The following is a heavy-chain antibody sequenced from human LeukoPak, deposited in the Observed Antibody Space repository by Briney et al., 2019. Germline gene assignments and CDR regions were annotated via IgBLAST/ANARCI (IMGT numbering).Heavy chain of an antibody. CDR3: AKDLIVWWLVGPNGFDY. D-gene: IGHD6-19*01. Sequence: GGSLRLSCAASGFTFSSYGMSWVRQAPGRGLEWVSAISGSGGSTYYADSVKGRFTISRDNSKNTLYLQMNSLRAEDTAVYYCAKDLIVWWLVGPNGFDYWGQGTLVTVSS. CDR2: ISGSGGST. V-gene: IGHV3-23*01. J-gene: IGHJ4*02. CDR1: GFTFSSYG.